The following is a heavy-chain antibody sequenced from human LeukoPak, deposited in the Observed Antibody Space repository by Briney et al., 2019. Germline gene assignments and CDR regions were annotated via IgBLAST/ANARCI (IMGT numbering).Heavy chain of an antibody. V-gene: IGHV4-39*01. CDR2: IHCSGST. CDR3: ATLSDYGSGSYLDF. CDR1: SGSISSNGYY. J-gene: IGHJ4*02. D-gene: IGHD3-10*01. Sequence: SQTLSLTCTVSSGSISSNGYYWGWIRQPPGKGLEWFGSIHCSGSTYYKPSLKSRVTISVDTSMNQFSLKLSSVTAADTAMYYCATLSDYGSGSYLDFWGQGTLVTVSS.